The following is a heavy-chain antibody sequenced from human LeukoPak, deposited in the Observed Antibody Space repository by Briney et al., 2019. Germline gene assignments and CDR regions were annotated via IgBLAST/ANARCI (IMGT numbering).Heavy chain of an antibody. J-gene: IGHJ6*03. CDR3: ARGRVTTIANYYYYYIDV. D-gene: IGHD4-17*01. V-gene: IGHV6-1*01. CDR1: GDSVSSNSAA. Sequence: SQTLSLTCAISGDSVSSNSAAWTWIRQSPSRGLEWLGRTYYRSKWYNDYEVSVQSRITINPDTSKNQISLQLNSVTPEDTAVYYCARGRVTTIANYYYYYIDVWGKGTTVTVSS. CDR2: TYYRSKWYN.